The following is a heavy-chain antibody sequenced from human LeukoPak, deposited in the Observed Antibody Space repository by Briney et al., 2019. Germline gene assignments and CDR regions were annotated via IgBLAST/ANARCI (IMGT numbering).Heavy chain of an antibody. CDR3: AKSSASYSGCYFDY. CDR2: ISGAGGST. V-gene: IGHV3-23*01. D-gene: IGHD1-26*01. Sequence: GGSLRLSCAASGFTFSSYAISWVRQAPGKGLEWVSAISGAGGSTYHADSVKGRFTISGDNSKNTLSLQMNSLRAEDTAVYYCAKSSASYSGCYFDYWGQGTLVTVSS. CDR1: GFTFSSYA. J-gene: IGHJ4*02.